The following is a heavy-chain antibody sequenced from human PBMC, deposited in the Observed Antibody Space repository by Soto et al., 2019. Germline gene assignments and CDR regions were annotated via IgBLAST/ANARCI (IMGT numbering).Heavy chain of an antibody. Sequence: QVQVVESGGGVVQPGRSLRLSCEASGFTFSNYGMHWVRQAPGKGLEWVAVISNDGNDEYYIDSVKGRFTISRDNSKNTLYLQMNTLNTEDTAMYYCAKDLKNGRNRLGADYWGRGTLVTVSS. V-gene: IGHV3-30*18. J-gene: IGHJ4*02. D-gene: IGHD3-16*01. CDR2: ISNDGNDE. CDR1: GFTFSNYG. CDR3: AKDLKNGRNRLGADY.